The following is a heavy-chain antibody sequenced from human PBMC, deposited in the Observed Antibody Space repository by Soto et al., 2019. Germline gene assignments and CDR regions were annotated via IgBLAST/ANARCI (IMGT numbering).Heavy chain of an antibody. Sequence: VQLVESGGGVVQPGRALRLSCVASEFTFSSRLMHWVRQAPGKGLEWVAFISNDGDYKNYADSVKGRFTISRDNSKDTVYLEIHSLRPEDTALYHCARDEAFSAPYYLDYWGQGTLVIVS. CDR3: ARDEAFSAPYYLDY. CDR2: ISNDGDYK. V-gene: IGHV3-30*03. J-gene: IGHJ4*02. D-gene: IGHD1-26*01. CDR1: EFTFSSRL.